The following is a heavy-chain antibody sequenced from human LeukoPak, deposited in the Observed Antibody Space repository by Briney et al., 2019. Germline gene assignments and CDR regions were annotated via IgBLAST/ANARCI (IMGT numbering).Heavy chain of an antibody. J-gene: IGHJ4*02. CDR1: GYTFTSYY. Sequence: ASVKVSCKASGYTFTSYYMHWVRQAPGQGLEWMGIINPSGGSTSYAQKFQGRVTMTRDTSTSTVYMELSSLRSEDTAVYYCARGSPSYYYDSSGYYLGYWGQGTLVTVSS. CDR3: ARGSPSYYYDSSGYYLGY. D-gene: IGHD3-22*01. CDR2: INPSGGST. V-gene: IGHV1-46*01.